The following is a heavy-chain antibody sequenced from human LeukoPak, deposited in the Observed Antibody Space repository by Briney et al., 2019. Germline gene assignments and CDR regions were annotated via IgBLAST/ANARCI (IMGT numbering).Heavy chain of an antibody. D-gene: IGHD3-3*01. CDR3: ARGGDRTYYDFWSGYSSYYYYYMDV. J-gene: IGHJ6*03. CDR1: GGSFSGYY. CDR2: INHSGST. V-gene: IGHV4-34*01. Sequence: KPSETLSLTCAVYGGSFSGYYWSWIRQPPGKGLEWIGEINHSGSTNYNPSLKSRVTISVDTSKNQFSLKLSSVTAADTAVYYCARGGDRTYYDFWSGYSSYYYYYMDVWGKGTTVTVS.